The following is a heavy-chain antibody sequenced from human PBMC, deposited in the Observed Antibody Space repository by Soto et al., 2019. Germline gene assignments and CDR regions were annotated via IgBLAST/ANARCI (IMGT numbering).Heavy chain of an antibody. Sequence: ASVKVSCKASGYTFTSYAMHWVRQAPGQRLEWMGWINAGNGNTKYSQKFQGRVTITRDTSASTAYMELSSLRSEDTAVYYCATSGGLRKQQPVGDYWGQGTLVTVSS. CDR3: ATSGGLRKQQPVGDY. D-gene: IGHD6-13*01. CDR1: GYTFTSYA. CDR2: INAGNGNT. V-gene: IGHV1-3*01. J-gene: IGHJ4*02.